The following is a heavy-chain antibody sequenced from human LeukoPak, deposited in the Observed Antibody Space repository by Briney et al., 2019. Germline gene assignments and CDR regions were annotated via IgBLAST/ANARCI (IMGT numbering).Heavy chain of an antibody. CDR2: IIPIFGTA. CDR3: ARVLNPRTYNWFDP. J-gene: IGHJ5*02. Sequence: ASVKVSCKASGGTFSSYAISWVRQAPGQGLEWMGGIIPIFGTANYAQKFQGRVTITTDESTSTAYMELSSLRSEDTAVYYCARVLNPRTYNWFDPWGQGTLVTVSS. V-gene: IGHV1-69*05. CDR1: GGTFSSYA. D-gene: IGHD3-9*01.